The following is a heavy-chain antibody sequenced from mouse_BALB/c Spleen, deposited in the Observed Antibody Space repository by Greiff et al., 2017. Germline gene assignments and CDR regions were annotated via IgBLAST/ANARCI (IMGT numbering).Heavy chain of an antibody. CDR1: GYTFTSYV. D-gene: IGHD2-1*01. CDR3: ARRGGNSYAMDD. V-gene: IGHV1-14*01. CDR2: INPYNDGT. J-gene: IGHJ4*01. Sequence: EVKLQESGPELVKPGASVKMSCKASGYTFTSYVMHWVKQKPGQGLEWIGYINPYNDGTKYNEKFKGKATLTSDKSSSTAYMELSSLTAEATAVYYCARRGGNSYAMDDWGQGTSVTVSA.